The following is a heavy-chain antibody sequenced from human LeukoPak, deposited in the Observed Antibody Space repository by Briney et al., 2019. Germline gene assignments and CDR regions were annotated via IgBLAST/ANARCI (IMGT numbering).Heavy chain of an antibody. D-gene: IGHD3-16*01. CDR2: IRYDGSNK. CDR1: GFTFSSYG. V-gene: IGHV3-30*02. Sequence: GGSLRLSCAASGFTFSSYGMHRVRQAPGKGLEWVAFIRYDGSNKYYADSVKGRFTISRDNSKNTLYLQMNSLRAEDTAVYYCAKDGGGFTPNYYYYYGMDVWGQGTTVTVSS. CDR3: AKDGGGFTPNYYYYYGMDV. J-gene: IGHJ6*02.